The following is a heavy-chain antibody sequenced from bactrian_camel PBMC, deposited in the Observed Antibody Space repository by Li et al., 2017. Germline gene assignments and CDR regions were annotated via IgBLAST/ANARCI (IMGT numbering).Heavy chain of an antibody. CDR2: MNLDGIT. J-gene: IGHJ4*01. CDR1: GYTYC. Sequence: HVQLVESGGGSVQAGGSLKLSCVVSGYTYCMAWFRQAPGKERERVAVMNLDGITSVADSVKDRFTISRDNAKNTLYLQMNSLKLEDTAMYYCAVVPCLYGLPTVYNNLGHGTQVTVS. V-gene: IGHV3S53*01. CDR3: AVVPCLYGLPTVYNN. D-gene: IGHD2*01.